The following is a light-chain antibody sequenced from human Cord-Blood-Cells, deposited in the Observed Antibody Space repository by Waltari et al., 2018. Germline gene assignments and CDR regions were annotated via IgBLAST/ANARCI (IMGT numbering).Light chain of an antibody. CDR2: AAS. CDR1: QSISRY. CDR3: QQSYSTPT. J-gene: IGKJ4*01. Sequence: DIQMTQSPSSLSASVGDRVTITCRASQSISRYLNWYQQKPGKAPKLLIYAASSLQSGVPSRFSGSGSGTDFTPTISSLQPEDFATYYCQQSYSTPTFGGGTKVEIK. V-gene: IGKV1-39*01.